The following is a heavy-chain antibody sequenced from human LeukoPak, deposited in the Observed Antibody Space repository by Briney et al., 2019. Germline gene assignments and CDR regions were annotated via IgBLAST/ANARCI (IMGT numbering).Heavy chain of an antibody. J-gene: IGHJ4*02. V-gene: IGHV4-39*07. CDR1: GASITSTTYS. CDR3: ARGGPYYFDN. Sequence: PSETLSLTCTVSGASITSTTYSWDWIRQPPGKGLEWLGSFSYSGSSYLNPSLKSRVSISVDTSKNQFSLKLSSVTAADTAVYYCARGGPYYFDNWGQGTLVTVSS. CDR2: FSYSGSS.